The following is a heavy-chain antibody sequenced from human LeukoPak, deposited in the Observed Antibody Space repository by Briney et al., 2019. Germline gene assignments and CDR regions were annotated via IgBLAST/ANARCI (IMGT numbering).Heavy chain of an antibody. CDR3: VGGNYWFDP. D-gene: IGHD1-26*01. V-gene: IGHV6-1*01. Sequence: SQTLSLTCALSGDIVSSNSAAWTWIRQSPSRGLEWLGRTYYRSKWYNDYAVSVKSRITINPDTSKNQFSLQLNSMTPEDTAVYYCVGGNYWFDPWGQGTLVTVSS. CDR1: GDIVSSNSAA. CDR2: TYYRSKWYN. J-gene: IGHJ5*02.